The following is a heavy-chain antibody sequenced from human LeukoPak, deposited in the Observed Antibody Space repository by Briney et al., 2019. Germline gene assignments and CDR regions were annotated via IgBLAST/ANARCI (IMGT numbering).Heavy chain of an antibody. Sequence: ASVKVSCKASGYTFTTYDISWVRQAPGQGLEWMGWISPYNGNTNYAQKFQGRVTMTTHTSTSTAYMELRSLRSDDTAVYYCATDHRQSSSSSYYYYMDVWGTGTTVTVSS. CDR2: ISPYNGNT. V-gene: IGHV1-18*01. D-gene: IGHD6-6*01. CDR1: GYTFTTYD. CDR3: ATDHRQSSSSSYYYYMDV. J-gene: IGHJ6*03.